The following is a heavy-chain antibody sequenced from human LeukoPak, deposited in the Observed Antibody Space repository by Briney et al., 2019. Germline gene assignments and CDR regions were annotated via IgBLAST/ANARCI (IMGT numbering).Heavy chain of an antibody. J-gene: IGHJ5*02. CDR2: IKQDGSEK. CDR1: GFTFSSYW. CDR3: AREISSWYRTEGRFDP. Sequence: GGSLRLSCAASGFTFSSYWMTWVRQAPGKGLEWVANIKQDGSEKYYVDSVNGRFTISRDNAKNSLYLQMNSLRAEDTAVYYCAREISSWYRTEGRFDPCGQGRLVT. D-gene: IGHD6-13*01. V-gene: IGHV3-7*01.